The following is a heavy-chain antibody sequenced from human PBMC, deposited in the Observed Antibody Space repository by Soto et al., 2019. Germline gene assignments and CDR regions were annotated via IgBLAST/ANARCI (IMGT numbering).Heavy chain of an antibody. CDR2: ISYDGSNK. CDR3: AKDFGSRTWYDILTDKLPSYFDY. V-gene: IGHV3-30*18. CDR1: GFTFSSYG. Sequence: PGGSLRLSCAASGFTFSSYGMHWVRQAPGKGLEWVAVISYDGSNKYYADSVKGRFTISRDNSKNTLYLQMNSLRAEDTAVYYCAKDFGSRTWYDILTDKLPSYFDYCGQGTLVTVSS. D-gene: IGHD3-9*01. J-gene: IGHJ4*02.